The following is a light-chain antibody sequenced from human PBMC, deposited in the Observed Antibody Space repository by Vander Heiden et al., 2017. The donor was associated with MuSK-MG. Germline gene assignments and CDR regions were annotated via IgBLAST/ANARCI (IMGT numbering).Light chain of an antibody. CDR1: QSISSY. V-gene: IGKV1-39*01. CDR3: QQSDIMPHT. CDR2: AAS. J-gene: IGKJ2*01. Sequence: IHMTQSRSSLSASVGDRVTISYLASQSISSYLNWYQQKPGKAPKLLIYAASSLQSGVPSRFSGSGSGTDFTLTISRLQPEDVASYYCQQSDIMPHTFGQGTKVDIK.